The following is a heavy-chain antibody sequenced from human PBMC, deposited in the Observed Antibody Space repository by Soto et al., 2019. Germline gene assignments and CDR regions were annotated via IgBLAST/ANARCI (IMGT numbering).Heavy chain of an antibody. J-gene: IGHJ6*02. CDR1: GDSVSSGVYY. D-gene: IGHD6-19*01. V-gene: IGHV4-61*08. CDR3: ARGFSSVSMDA. Sequence: SETLSVTCTVSGDSVSSGVYYWSWIRQPPGKGLEWIGYIYSSGSANYNPSLKSRVTISRDTSKNQISLKVASVTAADTAGYYCARGFSSVSMDAWGQGTTVSVSS. CDR2: IYSSGSA.